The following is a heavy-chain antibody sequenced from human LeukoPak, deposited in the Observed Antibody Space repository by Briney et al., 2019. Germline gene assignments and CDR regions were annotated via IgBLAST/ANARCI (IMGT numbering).Heavy chain of an antibody. CDR1: GFTFNTYS. J-gene: IGHJ4*02. Sequence: GGSLRLSCAASGFTFNTYSMNWVRQAPGKGLEWVSSISSSSSYIYYADSVKGRFTISRDNAKNSLYLQMNSLRAEDTAVYYCVGYGSGKNWGQGTLVTVSS. D-gene: IGHD3-10*01. V-gene: IGHV3-21*01. CDR3: VGYGSGKN. CDR2: ISSSSSYI.